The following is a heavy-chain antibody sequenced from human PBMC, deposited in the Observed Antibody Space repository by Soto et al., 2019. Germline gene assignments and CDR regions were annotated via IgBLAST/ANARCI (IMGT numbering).Heavy chain of an antibody. CDR1: GFTFSSYA. CDR3: AKDLGSILYYYYYGMDV. Sequence: QAGGSLRLSCAASGFTFSSYAMSWVRQAPGKGLEWVSAISGSGGSTYYADSVKGRFTISRDNSKNTLYLQMNSLRAEDTAVYYCAKDLGSILYYYYYGMDVWGQGTTVTVSS. CDR2: ISGSGGST. V-gene: IGHV3-23*01. D-gene: IGHD2-2*01. J-gene: IGHJ6*02.